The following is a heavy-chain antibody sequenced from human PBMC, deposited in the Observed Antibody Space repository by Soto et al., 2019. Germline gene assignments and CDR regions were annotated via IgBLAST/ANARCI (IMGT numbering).Heavy chain of an antibody. CDR1: GYDFTRYF. CDR2: VNPTGGSP. CDR3: ASVPDYCGSITSFDY. J-gene: IGHJ4*02. V-gene: IGHV1-46*01. D-gene: IGHD2-2*01. Sequence: ASVKVSCKTSGYDFTRYFIHWVRQAPGQGLEWMVKVNPTGGSPTFGQKFQGRVTVTTDTSTSTVYMELSSLRSDDTAVYCCASVPDYCGSITSFDYWGQGTLLSVSS.